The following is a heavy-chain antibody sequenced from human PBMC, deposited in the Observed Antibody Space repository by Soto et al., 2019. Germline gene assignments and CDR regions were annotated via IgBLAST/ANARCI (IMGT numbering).Heavy chain of an antibody. D-gene: IGHD6-13*01. J-gene: IGHJ4*02. V-gene: IGHV3-15*01. CDR1: GFTFSNAW. Sequence: WGSLRLSCAASGFTFSNAWMSWVCQPPGRGLEWVGRRKSKTDGGTTDYAAPVKGRFTISRDDSKNTLYLQMNSLKTEDAAVYCGSTVESSSRYKVFWCWGQGTRVTVSS. CDR2: RKSKTDGGTT. CDR3: STVESSSRYKVFWC.